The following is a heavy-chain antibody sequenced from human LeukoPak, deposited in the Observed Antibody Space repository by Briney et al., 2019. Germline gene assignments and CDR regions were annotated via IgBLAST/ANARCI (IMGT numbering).Heavy chain of an antibody. CDR3: VRGVTMVRGSREFDY. J-gene: IGHJ4*02. V-gene: IGHV3-23*01. CDR1: GFSFSNSA. CDR2: IDGGGSS. Sequence: GGSLRLSCTASGFSFSNSAMTWVRQAPGKGLEWVSTIDGGGSSYYAGSVKGRFTISRDNSKNTLYLQMNNLRAEDTAIFYCVRGVTMVRGSREFDYWGQGTLVTVSS. D-gene: IGHD3-10*01.